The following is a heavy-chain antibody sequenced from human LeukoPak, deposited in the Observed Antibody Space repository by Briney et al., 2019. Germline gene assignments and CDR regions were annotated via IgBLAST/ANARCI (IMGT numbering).Heavy chain of an antibody. Sequence: SETLSLTCTVSGGSISSSSYYWGWIRQPPGKGLEWIGSIYYSGSTYYNPSLKSRVTISVDTSKIQFSLKLISVTVADTAVYYCARHGGDIDYWGQGTLVTVSS. CDR3: ARHGGDIDY. V-gene: IGHV4-39*01. CDR1: GGSISSSSYY. CDR2: IYYSGST. D-gene: IGHD3-10*01. J-gene: IGHJ4*02.